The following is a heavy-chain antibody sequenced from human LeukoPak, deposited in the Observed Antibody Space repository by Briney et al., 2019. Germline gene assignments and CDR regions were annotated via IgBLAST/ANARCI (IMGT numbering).Heavy chain of an antibody. J-gene: IGHJ4*02. CDR2: ISYDGSNK. D-gene: IGHD4-17*01. V-gene: IGHV3-30*18. CDR1: GFTFSSYG. CDR3: AKDGYDYGDYVDY. Sequence: PGRSQRLSCAASGFTFSSYGMHWVRQAPGKGLEWVAVISYDGSNKYYADSVKGRFTISRDNSKNTLYLQMNSLRAEDTAVYYCAKDGYDYGDYVDYWGQGTLVTVSS.